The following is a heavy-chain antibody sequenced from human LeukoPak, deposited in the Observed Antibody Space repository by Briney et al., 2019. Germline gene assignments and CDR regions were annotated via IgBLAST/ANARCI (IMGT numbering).Heavy chain of an antibody. V-gene: IGHV1-46*01. J-gene: IGHJ6*02. D-gene: IGHD3-22*01. CDR1: GYTFTSYY. CDR3: ARETRRFHSSGIGMDV. Sequence: ASVKVSCKASGYTFTSYYMHWVRQAPGQGLEWMGIINPSGGSTSYAQKFQGRVTMTRDTSTSTVYMELSSLRSEDTAVYYCARETRRFHSSGIGMDVWGQGTTVTVSS. CDR2: INPSGGST.